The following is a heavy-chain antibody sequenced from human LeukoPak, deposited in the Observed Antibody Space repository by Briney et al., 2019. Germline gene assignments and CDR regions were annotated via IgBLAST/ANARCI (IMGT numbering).Heavy chain of an antibody. J-gene: IGHJ4*02. CDR1: GGSFSGYY. CDR3: ARGDSVDTAMVTHFDY. V-gene: IGHV4-34*01. Sequence: PSETLSLPCAVYGGSFSGYYWGWIRQPPGKGLEWIGSIYYSGSTYYNPSLKSRVTISVDTSKNQFSLKLSSVTAADTAVYYCARGDSVDTAMVTHFDYWGQGTLVTVSS. CDR2: IYYSGST. D-gene: IGHD5-18*01.